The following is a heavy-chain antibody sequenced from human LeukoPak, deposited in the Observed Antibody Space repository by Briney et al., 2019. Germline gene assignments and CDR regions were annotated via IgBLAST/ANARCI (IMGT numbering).Heavy chain of an antibody. J-gene: IGHJ4*02. Sequence: GGSLRLSCAASGFTFSDYWMHWVRRAPGKGLVWVSRINSDGSSTSYADSVKGRFTISRDNAKNTLYLQMNSLRAEDTAVYYCARALSKMSDYSGYDFIEYWGQGTLVTVSS. CDR1: GFTFSDYW. CDR2: INSDGSST. D-gene: IGHD5-12*01. V-gene: IGHV3-74*01. CDR3: ARALSKMSDYSGYDFIEY.